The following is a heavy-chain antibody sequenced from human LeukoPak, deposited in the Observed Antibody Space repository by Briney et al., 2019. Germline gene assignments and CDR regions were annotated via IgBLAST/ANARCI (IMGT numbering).Heavy chain of an antibody. CDR2: IRYDGSNK. Sequence: PGGSLRLSCAASGFTFSSYGMHWVCQAPGKGLEWVAFIRYDGSNKYYADSVKGRFTISRDNSKNTLYLQMNSLRAEDTAVYYCAKDDATGYSYGYPHYWGQGTLVTVSS. J-gene: IGHJ4*02. CDR3: AKDDATGYSYGYPHY. V-gene: IGHV3-30*02. D-gene: IGHD5-18*01. CDR1: GFTFSSYG.